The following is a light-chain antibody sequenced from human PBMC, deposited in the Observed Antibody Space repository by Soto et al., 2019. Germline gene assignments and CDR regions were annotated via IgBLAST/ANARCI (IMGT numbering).Light chain of an antibody. CDR3: QQYGSSRT. CDR1: QSVSSSY. V-gene: IGKV3-20*01. J-gene: IGKJ1*01. CDR2: GAS. Sequence: EIVLTQSPGTLSLSPGERATLSCRASQSVSSSYLAWYQQKPGQAPRLLIYGASSRATGLPDRFSGSGSGTDFALTSSILEPEDFAVYYCQQYGSSRTFGQGTKVEIK.